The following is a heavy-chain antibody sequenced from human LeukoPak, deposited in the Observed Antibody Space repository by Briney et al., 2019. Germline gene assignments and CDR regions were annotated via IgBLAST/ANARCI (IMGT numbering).Heavy chain of an antibody. Sequence: KPSETLSLTCTVSGDSINRYLWTWIRQPAGRGLEWIGRIYDSGTTNYRPSLKSRVSMSVETPKNQFSLRLSSVTAADTAVYYCAGQSDSGGYFEYWGQGIRVTVSS. CDR3: AGQSDSGGYFEY. V-gene: IGHV4-4*07. D-gene: IGHD2-15*01. CDR2: IYDSGTT. CDR1: GDSINRYL. J-gene: IGHJ4*01.